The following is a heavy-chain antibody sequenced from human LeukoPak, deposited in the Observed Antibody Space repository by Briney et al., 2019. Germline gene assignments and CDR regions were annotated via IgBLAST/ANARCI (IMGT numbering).Heavy chain of an antibody. CDR1: GFTFSSYA. J-gene: IGHJ4*02. CDR2: ISYDGSNK. CDR3: ARGYPPSRFYGVEIAAAGVFDY. Sequence: GGSLRLSCAASGFTFSSYAMHWVRQAPGKGLEWVAVISYDGSNKYYADSVKGRFTISRDNSKNTLYLQMNSLRAEDTAVYHCARGYPPSRFYGVEIAAAGVFDYWGQGTLVTVSS. D-gene: IGHD6-13*01. V-gene: IGHV3-30*04.